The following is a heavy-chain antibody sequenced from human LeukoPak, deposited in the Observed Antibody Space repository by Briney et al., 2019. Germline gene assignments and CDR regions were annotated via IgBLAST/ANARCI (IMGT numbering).Heavy chain of an antibody. V-gene: IGHV3-23*01. CDR3: ASGTPTYCSGGSCSTGGVDY. J-gene: IGHJ4*02. CDR1: GFTFTSYA. D-gene: IGHD2-15*01. Sequence: GGSLRLSCVASGFTFTSYAMTWVRQAPGKGLEWVPSVSGSGFSTYYADSVKGRCTISRDNSKNTLYLQVNSLRAEDTAVYYCASGTPTYCSGGSCSTGGVDYWGQGTLVTVSS. CDR2: VSGSGFST.